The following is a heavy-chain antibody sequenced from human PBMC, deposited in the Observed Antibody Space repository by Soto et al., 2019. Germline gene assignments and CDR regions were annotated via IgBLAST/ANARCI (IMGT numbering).Heavy chain of an antibody. Sequence: PGGSLRLSCAASGFTFSSYEMNWVRQAPGKGLEWVSYISSSGSTIYYADSVKGRFTISRDNAKNSLYLQMNSLRAEYTAVYYCAMASDSSGYSYYWGQGTLVTVSS. CDR3: AMASDSSGYSYY. CDR2: ISSSGSTI. V-gene: IGHV3-48*03. CDR1: GFTFSSYE. D-gene: IGHD3-22*01. J-gene: IGHJ4*02.